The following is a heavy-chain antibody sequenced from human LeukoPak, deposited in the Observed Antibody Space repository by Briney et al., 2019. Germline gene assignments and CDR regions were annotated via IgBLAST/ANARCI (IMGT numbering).Heavy chain of an antibody. CDR3: ARGVREVNPRSNWFDP. CDR2: INHSGST. D-gene: IGHD4-11*01. V-gene: IGHV4-34*01. J-gene: IGHJ5*02. Sequence: SETLSLTCAVYGGSFSGYYWSWIRQPPGKGLEWIGEINHSGSTNYNPTLKSGVTISEDTSKNHYSLKLSSVTAADTAVYYCARGVREVNPRSNWFDPWGQGTLVTVSS. CDR1: GGSFSGYY.